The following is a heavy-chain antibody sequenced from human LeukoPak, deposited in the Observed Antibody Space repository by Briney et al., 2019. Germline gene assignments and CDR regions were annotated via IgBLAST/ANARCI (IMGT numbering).Heavy chain of an antibody. Sequence: SETLSLTCAVSGGSIGSGGYSWSWIRQPPGKGLEWIGYIYHSGSTYYNPSLKSRVTISVDRSKNQFSLKLSSVTAADTAVYYCARGKVRGVRYFDYWGQGTLVTVSS. CDR2: IYHSGST. V-gene: IGHV4-30-2*01. CDR1: GGSIGSGGYS. CDR3: ARGKVRGVRYFDY. D-gene: IGHD3-10*01. J-gene: IGHJ4*02.